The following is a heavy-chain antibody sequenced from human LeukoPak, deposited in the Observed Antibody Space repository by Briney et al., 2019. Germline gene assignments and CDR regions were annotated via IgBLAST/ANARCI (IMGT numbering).Heavy chain of an antibody. J-gene: IGHJ4*02. Sequence: KPSETLSLTFTVSGGSVSSGSYYWSWIRQPPGKGLEWIGYIYYSGSTNYNPSLKSRVTISVDTSKNQFSLKLSSVTAADTAVYYCARVKYSSGWPDYWGQGTLVTVSS. CDR3: ARVKYSSGWPDY. CDR1: GGSVSSGSYY. CDR2: IYYSGST. V-gene: IGHV4-61*01. D-gene: IGHD6-19*01.